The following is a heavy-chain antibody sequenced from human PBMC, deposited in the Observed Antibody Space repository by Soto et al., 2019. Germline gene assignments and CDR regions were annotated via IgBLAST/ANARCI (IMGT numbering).Heavy chain of an antibody. CDR1: GGTFSSYT. J-gene: IGHJ4*02. CDR2: ITPMVGTL. CDR3: ARDGTLYDSRAYYYLY. V-gene: IGHV1-69*01. Sequence: QVQLVQSGAEVKKPGSSVKVSCKASGGTFSSYTITWVRQAPGQGLEWMGGITPMVGTLNYAQKFRGRVTITADESTSTAYMELSRLRSEDTAMYFCARDGTLYDSRAYYYLYWGQGTLVTVAS. D-gene: IGHD3-22*01.